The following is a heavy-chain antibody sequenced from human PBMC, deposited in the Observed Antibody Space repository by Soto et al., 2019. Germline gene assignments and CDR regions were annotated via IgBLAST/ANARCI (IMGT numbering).Heavy chain of an antibody. V-gene: IGHV3-30*18. D-gene: IGHD3-9*01. CDR3: AKARYFDWLSTYIDY. Sequence: GGSLRLSCAASGFTFSSYGMHWVRQAPGKGLEWVAVISYDGSNKYYADSVKGRFTISRDNSKNTLYLQMNSLRAEDTAVYYCAKARYFDWLSTYIDYWGQGTLVTVSS. CDR1: GFTFSSYG. J-gene: IGHJ4*02. CDR2: ISYDGSNK.